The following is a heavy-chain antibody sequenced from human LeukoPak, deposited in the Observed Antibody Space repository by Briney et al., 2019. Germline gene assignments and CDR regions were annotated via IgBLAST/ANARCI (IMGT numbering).Heavy chain of an antibody. Sequence: ASVKLSCKASGYTFINYYMHWVRQAPGQGLEWMGIVNPSGGGTTYAPKFQGRVTMTRDTSTSTVYMELSSLGSEDTAVYSCATSPQLGITTYLDNWGQGTLVTVSS. CDR2: VNPSGGGT. D-gene: IGHD7-27*01. CDR1: GYTFINYY. V-gene: IGHV1-46*01. CDR3: ATSPQLGITTYLDN. J-gene: IGHJ4*02.